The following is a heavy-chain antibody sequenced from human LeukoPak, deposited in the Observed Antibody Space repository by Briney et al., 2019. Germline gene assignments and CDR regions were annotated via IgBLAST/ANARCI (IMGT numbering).Heavy chain of an antibody. CDR2: IKSEGSST. D-gene: IGHD6-13*01. CDR1: GFTFSSYE. CDR3: AVRYNGSWYLFDY. J-gene: IGHJ4*02. V-gene: IGHV3-74*01. Sequence: GGSLRLSCAASGFTFSSYEMNWVRQAPGKGLEWVSRIKSEGSSTSYADSVKGRFTISRDNAKNTVYLQMNSQRAQDTAVYYCAVRYNGSWYLFDYWGQGTLVTVSS.